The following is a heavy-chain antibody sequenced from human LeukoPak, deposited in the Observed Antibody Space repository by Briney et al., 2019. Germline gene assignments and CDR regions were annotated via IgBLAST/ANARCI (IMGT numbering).Heavy chain of an antibody. Sequence: GGTLRLSCAASGFTFSSFGMSWVRQAPGKGLEWVSAISSTGGTAYYADSVKGRFTISRDNAKNSLYLQMNSLRAEDTAVYYCARDRHRYHYDGSGYPPYWGQGTLVTVSS. J-gene: IGHJ4*02. CDR1: GFTFSSFG. CDR2: ISSTGGTA. V-gene: IGHV3-23*01. CDR3: ARDRHRYHYDGSGYPPY. D-gene: IGHD3-22*01.